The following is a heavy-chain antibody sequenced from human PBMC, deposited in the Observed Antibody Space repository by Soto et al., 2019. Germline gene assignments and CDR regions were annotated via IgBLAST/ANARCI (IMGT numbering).Heavy chain of an antibody. CDR3: VRDGTKTLRDWFDP. Sequence: PSESLSLTCTVSGASISGFYWSWIRKSAGKGLEWIGRIYATGTTDYNPSLKSRVMMSVDTSKKQFSLKLRSVTAADTAVYYCVRDGTKTLRDWFDPWGQGISVTVSS. D-gene: IGHD1-1*01. J-gene: IGHJ5*02. V-gene: IGHV4-4*07. CDR2: IYATGTT. CDR1: GASISGFY.